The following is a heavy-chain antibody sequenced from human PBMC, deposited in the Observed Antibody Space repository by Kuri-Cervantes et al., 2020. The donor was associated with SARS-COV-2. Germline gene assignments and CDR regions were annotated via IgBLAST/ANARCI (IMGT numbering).Heavy chain of an antibody. Sequence: GSLRLSCTVSGGSISSYYWSWIRQPPGKGLEWIGYIYYSGSTNYNPSLKSRVTISVDTSKNQFSLKLSSVTAADTAVYYFARAGYDFWSGYYWWFDYWGQRTLVTVSS. J-gene: IGHJ4*02. D-gene: IGHD3-3*01. CDR2: IYYSGST. CDR3: ARAGYDFWSGYYWWFDY. CDR1: GGSISSYY. V-gene: IGHV4-59*01.